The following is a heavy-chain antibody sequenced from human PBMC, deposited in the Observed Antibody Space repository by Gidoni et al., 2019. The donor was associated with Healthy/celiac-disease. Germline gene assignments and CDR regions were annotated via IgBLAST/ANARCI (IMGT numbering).Heavy chain of an antibody. V-gene: IGHV3-23*01. J-gene: IGHJ4*02. D-gene: IGHD3-9*01. CDR3: AKGYDILTGRLDY. CDR2: ISGSGGRT. CDR1: GFTFSSYA. Sequence: EVQLLESGGGLVQPGGSLRLSCAASGFTFSSYAMSWVRQAPGKGLEWVSAISGSGGRTYYADSVKGRFTISRDNSKNTLYLQMNSLRAEDTAVYYCAKGYDILTGRLDYWGQGTLVTVSS.